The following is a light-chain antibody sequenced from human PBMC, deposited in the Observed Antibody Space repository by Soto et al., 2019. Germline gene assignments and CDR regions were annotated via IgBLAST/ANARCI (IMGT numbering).Light chain of an antibody. CDR2: GNI. J-gene: IGLJ2*01. V-gene: IGLV1-40*01. Sequence: QSVLTQPPSVSGAPGQRVTISCTGSSSNIGAGYDVHWYQQLPGTAPKVLIFGNINRPSGVPDRFSGSKSGTSASLAITGLQAEDEADYYCQSYDDSLGGVIFGGGTKLTVL. CDR3: QSYDDSLGGVI. CDR1: SSNIGAGYD.